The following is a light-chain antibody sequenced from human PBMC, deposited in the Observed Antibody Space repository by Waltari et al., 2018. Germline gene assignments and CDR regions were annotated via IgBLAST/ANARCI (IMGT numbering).Light chain of an antibody. V-gene: IGLV2-8*01. CDR3: SSYAGGSWV. CDR1: SSDVGGFNY. Sequence: QSALTQPPSASGSPGQSVTIPFTGTSSDVGGFNYVSWYQQNPGKVPKLMIYEVTKRPSGVPDRFSGSKSGNTASLTVSGLQTEDEADYYCSSYAGGSWVFGGGTKLTVL. J-gene: IGLJ3*02. CDR2: EVT.